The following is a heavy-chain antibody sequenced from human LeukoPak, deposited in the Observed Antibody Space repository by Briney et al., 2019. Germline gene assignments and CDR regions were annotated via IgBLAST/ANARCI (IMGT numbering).Heavy chain of an antibody. Sequence: ASVKVSCKASGYTFTGYYMHWVRQAPGQGLEWMGIINPSGDSTSYAQKFQGRVTMTRDTSTSTVYMELSSLRSEDTAVYYCASPSGYSYGMNDAFDIWGQGTMVTVSS. CDR1: GYTFTGYY. CDR2: INPSGDST. CDR3: ASPSGYSYGMNDAFDI. V-gene: IGHV1-46*03. D-gene: IGHD5-18*01. J-gene: IGHJ3*02.